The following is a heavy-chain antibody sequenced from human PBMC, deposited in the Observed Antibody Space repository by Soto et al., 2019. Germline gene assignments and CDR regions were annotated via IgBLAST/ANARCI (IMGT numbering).Heavy chain of an antibody. J-gene: IGHJ5*01. Sequence: AGCLRLAWPAAEFTLSTYAMTWVRQAPRRGLQWGVTSSDRGEITYDADTVHGRSTTATANPRNTPYPQMNNRRAEDTPLYYCAKPWVPSITDRPPRFDSWGRGTLVTVPS. CDR2: SSDRGEIT. CDR1: EFTLSTYA. CDR3: AKPWVPSITDRPPRFDS. D-gene: IGHD6-6*01. V-gene: IGHV3-23*01.